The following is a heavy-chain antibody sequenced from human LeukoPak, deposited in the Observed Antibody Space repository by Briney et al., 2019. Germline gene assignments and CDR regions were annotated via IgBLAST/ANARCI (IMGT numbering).Heavy chain of an antibody. D-gene: IGHD3-10*01. Sequence: GAAVKVSCKSSGYTFDGYYMHWVRQAPGQGLEWIGWINPNNGGTKYAQNFQGRVTMTRDTSISTAYRELDRLRFDDTAVYYCARDSGEVPDYWGQGTLVTVSS. CDR1: GYTFDGYY. J-gene: IGHJ4*02. CDR3: ARDSGEVPDY. CDR2: INPNNGGT. V-gene: IGHV1-2*02.